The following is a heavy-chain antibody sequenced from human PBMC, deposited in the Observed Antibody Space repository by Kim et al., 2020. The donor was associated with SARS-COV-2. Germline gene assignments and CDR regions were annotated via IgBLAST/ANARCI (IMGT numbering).Heavy chain of an antibody. CDR1: GFTFSRYA. CDR3: AKDHPSSGWPTFES. J-gene: IGHJ4*02. V-gene: IGHV3-23*01. D-gene: IGHD6-19*01. Sequence: GGSLRLSCAASGFTFSRYAMSWVRQAPGKGPEWIAAVNKGGNAYYANSAKGRFTVSRDNNRNTLDLQMNSLTAADTALYFCAKDHPSSGWPTFESWGQGT. CDR2: VNKGGNA.